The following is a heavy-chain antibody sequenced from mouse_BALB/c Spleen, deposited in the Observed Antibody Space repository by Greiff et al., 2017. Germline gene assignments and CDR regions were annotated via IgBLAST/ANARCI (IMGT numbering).Heavy chain of an antibody. V-gene: IGHV5-17*02. D-gene: IGHD1-1*01. CDR2: ISSGSSTI. CDR1: GFTFSSFG. Sequence: EVMLVESGGGLVQPGGSRKLSCAASGFTFSSFGMHWVRQAPEKGLEWVAYISSGSSTIYYADTVKGRFTISKDNPKNTLFLQMTSLRSEDTAMYYCARESITTVVATDFDFWGAGTTVTVSS. CDR3: ARESITTVVATDFDF. J-gene: IGHJ1*01.